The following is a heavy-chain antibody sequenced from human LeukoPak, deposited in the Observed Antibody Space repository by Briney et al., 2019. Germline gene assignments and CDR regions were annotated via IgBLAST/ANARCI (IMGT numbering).Heavy chain of an antibody. CDR3: AREFMGGYDPDP. D-gene: IGHD5-12*01. J-gene: IGHJ5*02. CDR1: GYTFISNY. CDR2: INPSGGSP. Sequence: ASVKVSCKAYGYTFISNYLNWVRQAPGQGLEWVGIINPSGGSPSYAQKFQGRVTMTRDMSTSTVYMTLSSLKSEDTAVYYCAREFMGGYDPDPWGQGTLVTVSS. V-gene: IGHV1-46*01.